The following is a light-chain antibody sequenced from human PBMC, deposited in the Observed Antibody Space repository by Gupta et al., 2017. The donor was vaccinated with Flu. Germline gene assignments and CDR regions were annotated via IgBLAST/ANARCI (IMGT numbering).Light chain of an antibody. CDR3: QQYYTTPMYT. CDR2: WAA. J-gene: IGKJ2*01. V-gene: IGKV4-1*01. Sequence: LGETATIDCKSSQSGFYSTNNKNYLAWYQQNAGQPPKLLIYWAATRDAGVSGRFSGSGAGTDFTLTISALQAEDEAIYYCQQYYTTPMYTFGQWTKLEIK. CDR1: QSGFYSTNNKNY.